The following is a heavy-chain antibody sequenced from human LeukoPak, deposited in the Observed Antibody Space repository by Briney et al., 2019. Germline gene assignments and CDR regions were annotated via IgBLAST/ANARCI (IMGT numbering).Heavy chain of an antibody. Sequence: SGGSLRLSCAASGFAFRSYAMSWVRQAPGKGLEWVSAVSGSGGSTYYADSVKGRFTISRDNSKDTLFLQMNSLRAEDTAIYYCAKDQEGYHRPIDYWGEESLVTVSS. J-gene: IGHJ4*02. CDR1: GFAFRSYA. CDR3: AKDQEGYHRPIDY. D-gene: IGHD5-24*01. V-gene: IGHV3-23*01. CDR2: VSGSGGST.